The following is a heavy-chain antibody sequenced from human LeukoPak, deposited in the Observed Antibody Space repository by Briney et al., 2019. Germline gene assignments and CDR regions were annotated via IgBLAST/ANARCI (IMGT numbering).Heavy chain of an antibody. CDR2: IYYSGSI. CDR3: ARHSITAGTEYAFDI. V-gene: IGHV4-59*08. Sequence: SETLSLTCTVSGGSISSYYWSWIRQPPGKGLEWIGYIYYSGSINYNPSLKSRVTISVDTSKNQFSLKLSSVTAADTAVYYCARHSITAGTEYAFDIWGQGTMVTVSS. J-gene: IGHJ3*02. CDR1: GGSISSYY. D-gene: IGHD6-13*01.